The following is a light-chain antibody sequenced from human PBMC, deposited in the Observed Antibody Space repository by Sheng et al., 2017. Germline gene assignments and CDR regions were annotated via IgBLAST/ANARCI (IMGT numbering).Light chain of an antibody. V-gene: IGKV3-15*01. Sequence: EAAMTQSPATLSVSPGERVTLSCRSSQSISTNLAWYQHKPGQAPRLLIYGASTRATGIPARFSGSGSATEFTLTISSLQSEDFATYYCQQSYSTPQNTFGQGTKLEIK. CDR1: QSISTN. CDR3: QQSYSTPQNT. J-gene: IGKJ2*01. CDR2: GAS.